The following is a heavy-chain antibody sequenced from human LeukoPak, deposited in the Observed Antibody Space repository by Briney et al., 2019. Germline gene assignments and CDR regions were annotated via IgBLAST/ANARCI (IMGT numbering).Heavy chain of an antibody. Sequence: SETLSLTCAVYGGSFSGYYWSWIRQPPGKGLEWIGEINHSGSTNYNPSLKSRVTISVDTSKNQFSLKLSSVTAADTAVYYCARGRGRRAGTYNWFDSWGQGTLVTVSS. CDR1: GGSFSGYY. V-gene: IGHV4-34*01. CDR2: INHSGST. J-gene: IGHJ5*01. CDR3: ARGRGRRAGTYNWFDS. D-gene: IGHD6-19*01.